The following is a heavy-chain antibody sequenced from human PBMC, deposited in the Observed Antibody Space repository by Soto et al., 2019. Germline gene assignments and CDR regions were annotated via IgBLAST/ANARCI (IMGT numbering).Heavy chain of an antibody. CDR2: IKQDGSEK. CDR1: GFTFSRYW. D-gene: IGHD3-10*01. V-gene: IGHV3-7*01. J-gene: IGHJ4*02. Sequence: GGSLTISCAPPGFTFSRYWMSWVRQAPGKGLEWVANIKQDGSEKYYVDSVKGRFTISRDNAKNSLYLQMNSLRAEDTDVYYCARVLVQSPGFDYWGQGTLVTVSS. CDR3: ARVLVQSPGFDY.